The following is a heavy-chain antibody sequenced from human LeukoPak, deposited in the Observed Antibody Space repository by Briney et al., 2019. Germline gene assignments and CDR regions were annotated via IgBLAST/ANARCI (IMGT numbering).Heavy chain of an antibody. CDR1: GGSFSGYY. CDR2: IYTSGST. CDR3: ARDHEDIVATIWGEGLNI. D-gene: IGHD5-12*01. Sequence: KPSETLSLTCAVYGGSFSGYYWSWIRQPAGKGLEWIGHIYTSGSTKYNPSLKGRVTMSVDTSKNQFSLNLSSVTAADTAMYYCARDHEDIVATIWGEGLNIWGQGTVVTVSS. J-gene: IGHJ3*02. V-gene: IGHV4-4*07.